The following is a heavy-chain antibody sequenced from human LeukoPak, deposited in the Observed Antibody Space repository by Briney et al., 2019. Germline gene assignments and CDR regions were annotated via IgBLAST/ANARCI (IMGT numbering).Heavy chain of an antibody. V-gene: IGHV4-59*01. J-gene: IGHJ3*02. CDR2: IYYSGST. CDR3: ARDAPPSSFDI. Sequence: PSETLSLTCTVSGGSISSYYWSWIRQPPGKGVEWIGYIYYSGSTNYNPSLKSRVIISVDTSKNQFSLKLTSVTAADTAVYYCARDAPPSSFDIWGQGTMVTVSS. CDR1: GGSISSYY.